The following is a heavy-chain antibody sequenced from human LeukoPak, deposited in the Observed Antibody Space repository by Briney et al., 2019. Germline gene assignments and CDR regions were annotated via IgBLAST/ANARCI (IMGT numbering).Heavy chain of an antibody. V-gene: IGHV4-59*08. CDR3: ARKTGYSSSWFVFRYFDY. D-gene: IGHD6-13*01. Sequence: SETLSLTCTVSGGSINSYYWSWIRQPPGKGLECIGYIHYTGSTNYNPSLKSRVTISVDTSKDQFSLKLSSVTAADTAVYYCARKTGYSSSWFVFRYFDYWGQGTLVTVSS. J-gene: IGHJ4*02. CDR1: GGSINSYY. CDR2: IHYTGST.